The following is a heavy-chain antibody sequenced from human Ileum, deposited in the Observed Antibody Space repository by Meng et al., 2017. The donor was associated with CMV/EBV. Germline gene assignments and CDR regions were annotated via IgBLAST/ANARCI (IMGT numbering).Heavy chain of an antibody. CDR3: AKDGPWPKLWFGANRYGMDV. CDR1: YG. CDR2: ISYEGSNK. D-gene: IGHD3-10*01. V-gene: IGHV3-30*18. J-gene: IGHJ6*02. Sequence: YGMYWVRQATGKGLEWVAVISYEGSNKYYGESVKGRFTISRDNSNNTLYLQMNSLRIEDTAIYYCAKDGPWPKLWFGANRYGMDVWGQGTMVTVSS.